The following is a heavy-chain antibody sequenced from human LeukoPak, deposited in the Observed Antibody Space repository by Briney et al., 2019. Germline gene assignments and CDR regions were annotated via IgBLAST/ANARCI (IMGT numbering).Heavy chain of an antibody. V-gene: IGHV4-59*01. CDR3: ARESSTSQANLFDY. D-gene: IGHD6-6*01. CDR1: GDSITSNY. Sequence: SSETLSLTCTVSGDSITSNYWRWIRQPPGKGLEWIGYLRYGGNTNHNSSLKSRITISLDTSKNQFSLRPSSVTAADTAIYYCARESSTSQANLFDYWGQGTLVTVSS. J-gene: IGHJ4*02. CDR2: LRYGGNT.